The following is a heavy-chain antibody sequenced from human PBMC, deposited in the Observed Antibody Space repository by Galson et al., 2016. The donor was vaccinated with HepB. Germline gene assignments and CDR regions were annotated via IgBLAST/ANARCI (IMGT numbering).Heavy chain of an antibody. J-gene: IGHJ4*02. V-gene: IGHV4-39*06. D-gene: IGHD3-3*02. Sequence: ETLSLTCSVSGASISNSSSYYWGWIRQPPGKGLEWIASISYSGSTTYYNPSLESRVTISIDTSKNQSTLKLNSVTSADTAVYYCARVPASTRFDYWGQGTLVTVSS. CDR2: ISYSGSTT. CDR1: GASISNSSSYY. CDR3: ARVPASTRFDY.